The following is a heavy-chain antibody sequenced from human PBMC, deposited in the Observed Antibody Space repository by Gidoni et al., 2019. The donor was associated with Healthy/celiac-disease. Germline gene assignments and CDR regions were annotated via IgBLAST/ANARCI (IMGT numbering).Heavy chain of an antibody. CDR3: ARGGLDYGQGGYNWFDP. V-gene: IGHV1-2*02. CDR2: INPNSGGT. CDR1: GYTFTGYY. Sequence: QVQLVQSGAEVKKPGASVKVSCKASGYTFTGYYMHWVRQAPGQGLEWMGWINPNSGGTNYAQKFQGRVTMTRDTSISTAYMELSRLRSDDTAVYYCARGGLDYGQGGYNWFDPWGQGTLVTVSS. J-gene: IGHJ5*02. D-gene: IGHD4-17*01.